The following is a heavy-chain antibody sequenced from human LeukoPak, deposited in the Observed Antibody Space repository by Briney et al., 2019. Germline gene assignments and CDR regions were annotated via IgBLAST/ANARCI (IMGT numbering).Heavy chain of an antibody. V-gene: IGHV1-2*02. CDR1: AYTFTGYY. D-gene: IGHD3-10*01. CDR2: INPNSGGT. CDR3: ARRKEELPFDY. J-gene: IGHJ4*02. Sequence: ASVKVSCKASAYTFTGYYMHWLRQAPGQGLEWMGWINPNSGGTNYGQKFQGRVTMTSDKSISAAYMELSRLRSDDTAMYYCARRKEELPFDYCGQGTLVTVSS.